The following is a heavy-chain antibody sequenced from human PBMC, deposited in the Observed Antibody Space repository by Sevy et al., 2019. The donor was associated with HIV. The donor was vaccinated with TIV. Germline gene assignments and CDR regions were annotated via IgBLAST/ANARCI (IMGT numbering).Heavy chain of an antibody. CDR1: GFTFSNYA. CDR2: INNGGST. J-gene: IGHJ4*02. Sequence: GGSLRLSCGASGFTFSNYAMSWVRQAPGKGPEWVSGINNGGSTFYADSVKGRFTISRDNSKKMVFLQMNSLRAEDTAVYYCASGDTTMITDLDYWGQGALVTVSS. CDR3: ASGDTTMITDLDY. V-gene: IGHV3-23*01. D-gene: IGHD5-18*01.